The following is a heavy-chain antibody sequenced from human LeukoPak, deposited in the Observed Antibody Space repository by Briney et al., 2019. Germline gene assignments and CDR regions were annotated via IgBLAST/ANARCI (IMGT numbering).Heavy chain of an antibody. CDR2: IYPRDGST. Sequence: ASVTVSCKASRYSFTSNYIHWVRQAPGQGLEWMGMIYPRDGSTSYAQKFQGRVTVTRDTSTSTVHMELSGLRSEDTAVYYCARDQEAFDYWGQGTLVTVSS. J-gene: IGHJ4*02. CDR3: ARDQEAFDY. CDR1: RYSFTSNY. V-gene: IGHV1-46*01.